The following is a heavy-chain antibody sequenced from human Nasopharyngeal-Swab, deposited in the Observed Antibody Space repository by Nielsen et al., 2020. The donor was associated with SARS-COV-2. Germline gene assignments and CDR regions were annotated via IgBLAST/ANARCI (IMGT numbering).Heavy chain of an antibody. V-gene: IGHV3-66*01. D-gene: IGHD6-13*01. CDR1: GFTVSSNY. Sequence: GESLKISRAASGFTVSSNYMSWVRQAPGKGLEWVSVIYSGGSTYYADSVKGRFTISRDNSKNTLYLQMNSLRAEDTAVYYCARVGGSSPLDYWGQGTLVTISS. J-gene: IGHJ4*02. CDR3: ARVGGSSPLDY. CDR2: IYSGGST.